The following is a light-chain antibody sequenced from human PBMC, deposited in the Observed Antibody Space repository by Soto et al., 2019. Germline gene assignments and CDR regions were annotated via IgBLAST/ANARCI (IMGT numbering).Light chain of an antibody. CDR1: QYIGSN. V-gene: IGKV3-15*01. CDR2: GAS. J-gene: IGKJ5*01. CDR3: QQRTVWPPIT. Sequence: EGVRTLSPNTLSVCPGERATLSCRASQYIGSNLAWYQQKPGQAPRLLIYGASTRATGIPARFSGSGSGTEFTLTINSLAPEDFAVYYCQQRTVWPPITFGQGTRLEI.